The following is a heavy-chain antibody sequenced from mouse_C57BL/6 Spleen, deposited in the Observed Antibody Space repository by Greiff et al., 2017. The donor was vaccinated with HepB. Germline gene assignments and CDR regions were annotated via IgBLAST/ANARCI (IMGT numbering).Heavy chain of an antibody. CDR1: GFSLTSYG. CDR2: IWSGGST. D-gene: IGHD2-10*01. V-gene: IGHV2-2*01. J-gene: IGHJ2*01. CDR3: ARNRLLLYFDY. Sequence: QVQLQQSGPGLVQPSQSLSITCTVSGFSLTSYGVHWVRQSPGKGLEWLGVIWSGGSTDYNAAFISRLSISKDNSKSQVFFKMNSLQADDTAIYYCARNRLLLYFDYWGQGTTLTVSS.